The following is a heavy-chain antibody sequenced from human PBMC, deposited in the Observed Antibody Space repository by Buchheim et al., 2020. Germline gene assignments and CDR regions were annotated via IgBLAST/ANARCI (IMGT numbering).Heavy chain of an antibody. Sequence: QLQLQESGPGLVKPSETLSLTCTVSGGSISSSSYYWGWIRQPPGKGLEWIGSIYYSGSTYYNPSLKSRVTTSVDTSKNQFSLKLRSVTATDTAVYYCARPTLGYSSRRINWFDPWGQGTL. CDR1: GGSISSSSYY. J-gene: IGHJ5*02. CDR2: IYYSGST. D-gene: IGHD6-13*01. V-gene: IGHV4-39*01. CDR3: ARPTLGYSSRRINWFDP.